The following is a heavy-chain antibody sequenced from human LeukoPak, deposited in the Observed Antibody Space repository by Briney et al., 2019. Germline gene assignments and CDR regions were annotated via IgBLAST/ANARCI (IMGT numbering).Heavy chain of an antibody. V-gene: IGHV1-46*01. CDR2: INPTGGST. J-gene: IGHJ3*02. D-gene: IGHD5-24*01. CDR1: GYTFTSYY. Sequence: GASVKVSCKASGYTFTSYYMHWVRQAPGQGLEWMGLINPTGGSTGYAQKFQGRVTMTRDMSTSTDYMELSSLRSEDTAIYYCARGRWLQPMGDAFDIWGQGTMVTVSS. CDR3: ARGRWLQPMGDAFDI.